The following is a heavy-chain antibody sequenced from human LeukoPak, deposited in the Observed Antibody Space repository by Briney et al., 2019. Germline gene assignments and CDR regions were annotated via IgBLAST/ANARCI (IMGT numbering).Heavy chain of an antibody. CDR3: ARGRQYSTGWYYFDY. V-gene: IGHV3-48*03. CDR2: ISSSGSTI. D-gene: IGHD6-19*01. CDR1: GFTFSSYE. Sequence: GGSLRLSCAASGFTFSSYEMNWVRQAPGKGLEWVSYISSSGSTIYYADSVKGRFTISRDNAKNSLYLQMNSLRAEDTAVYYCARGRQYSTGWYYFDYWGQGTLVTVSS. J-gene: IGHJ4*02.